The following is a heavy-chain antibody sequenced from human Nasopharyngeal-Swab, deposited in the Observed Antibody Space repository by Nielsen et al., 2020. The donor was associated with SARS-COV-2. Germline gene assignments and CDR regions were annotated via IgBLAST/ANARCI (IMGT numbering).Heavy chain of an antibody. V-gene: IGHV3-23*01. D-gene: IGHD5-12*01. CDR2: ISGSDHTT. J-gene: IGHJ6*02. CDR1: GFTFRSYA. CDR3: AKDRDSGDDSEEYYHYYGMDV. Sequence: GESLKISCAASGFTFRSYAIRWVRQAPGKGLEWVSFISGSDHTTYYADSVRGRFTISRDNSKNTLNLQMNNLRAEDTAIYYCAKDRDSGDDSEEYYHYYGMDVWGQGAPVTVSS.